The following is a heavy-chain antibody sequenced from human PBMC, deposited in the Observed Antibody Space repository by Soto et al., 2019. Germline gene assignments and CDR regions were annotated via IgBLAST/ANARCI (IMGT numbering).Heavy chain of an antibody. CDR3: AIVPAY. V-gene: IGHV4-30-2*01. Sequence: QLQLQEAGSGLVKPSQSLSLTCSVSGGSISSGCYSWGWIRQPPGKGLEWIGYIYHSRSTYYNPSLKVRVSISVARSKNQFYLKLSSVTAADTALYYSAIVPAYWGQGTLVTDAS. CDR2: IYHSRST. CDR1: GGSISSGCYS. J-gene: IGHJ4*02.